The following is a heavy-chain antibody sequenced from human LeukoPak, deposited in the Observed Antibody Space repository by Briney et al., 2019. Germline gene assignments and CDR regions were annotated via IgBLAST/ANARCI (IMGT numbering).Heavy chain of an antibody. CDR1: GCTFTSYG. CDR2: ISAYNGNT. V-gene: IGHV1-18*01. CDR3: ARGGVDSSWYEVGAFDI. J-gene: IGHJ3*02. Sequence: ASVKVSCKASGCTFTSYGISWVRQAPGQGLEWMGWISAYNGNTNYAQKLQGRVTMTTDTSTSTAYMELRSLRSDDTAVYYCARGGVDSSWYEVGAFDIWGQGTMVTVSS. D-gene: IGHD6-13*01.